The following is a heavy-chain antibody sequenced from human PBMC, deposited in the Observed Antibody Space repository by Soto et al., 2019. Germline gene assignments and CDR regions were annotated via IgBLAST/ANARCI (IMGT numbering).Heavy chain of an antibody. CDR3: ARDNEGIAAPGGLQH. CDR2: INPSGGSI. V-gene: IGHV1-46*01. D-gene: IGHD6-13*01. CDR1: GYTFTSYY. Sequence: ASVKVSCTASGYTFTSYYMNWVQQAPGQGLEWIGIINPSGGSISDAQKFQGRVTMTRDTSTSTVYMELSSLRSEDTAVYYCARDNEGIAAPGGLQHWGQGTLVTV. J-gene: IGHJ1*01.